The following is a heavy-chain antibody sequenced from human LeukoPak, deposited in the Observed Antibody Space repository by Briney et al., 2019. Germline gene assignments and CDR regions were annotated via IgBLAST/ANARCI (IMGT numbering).Heavy chain of an antibody. CDR2: INAGNGNT. D-gene: IGHD2-21*02. CDR3: ARDSPSSYCGGDSYYD. Sequence: ASVKVSCKACGYTFTSYAMYWVRQAPGQGLEWMGWINAGNGNTKYSQKFQGRVTITRDTSASTAYMELSSLRSEDTAVYYCARDSPSSYCGGDSYYDRGQGTLVTVSS. V-gene: IGHV1-3*01. CDR1: GYTFTSYA. J-gene: IGHJ4*02.